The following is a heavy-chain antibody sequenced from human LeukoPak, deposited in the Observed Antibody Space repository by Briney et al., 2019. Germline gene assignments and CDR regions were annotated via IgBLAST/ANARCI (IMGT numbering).Heavy chain of an antibody. J-gene: IGHJ3*02. D-gene: IGHD2-15*01. CDR3: ARTGYCSGGSCYTDDAFDI. Sequence: ASVKVSCKASGYTFTSYGTSWVRQAPGQGLEWMGWISAYNGNTNYAQKLQGRVTMTTDTSTSTAYMELRSLRSDDTAVYCCARTGYCSGGSCYTDDAFDIWGQGTMVTVSS. CDR2: ISAYNGNT. CDR1: GYTFTSYG. V-gene: IGHV1-18*01.